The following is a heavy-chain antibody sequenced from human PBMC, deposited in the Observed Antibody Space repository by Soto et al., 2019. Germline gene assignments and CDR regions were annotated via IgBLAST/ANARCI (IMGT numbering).Heavy chain of an antibody. CDR2: ISLYSDGT. Sequence: QVQRVQSGGEVKRPGASVKVSCKTSGYTFSNYGITWVRQAPGQPLEWLGWISLYSDGTKYAQKFQGRVSMTTDTSTTTAYMELRSLRSDDTALYYWARVVPGAEAWFDPWGQGTLVTVSS. J-gene: IGHJ5*02. D-gene: IGHD2-2*01. CDR3: ARVVPGAEAWFDP. CDR1: GYTFSNYG. V-gene: IGHV1-18*01.